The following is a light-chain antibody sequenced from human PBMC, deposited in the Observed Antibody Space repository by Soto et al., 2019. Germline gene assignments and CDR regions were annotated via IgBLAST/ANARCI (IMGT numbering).Light chain of an antibody. CDR1: QSISNN. CDR2: DAS. Sequence: VITQSPATLSVSPGESATLSCRASQSISNNLAWYQQKPGQAPRLLMYDASTRATGIPDRFSGSGSGAEFTLTISCLQSEDLAVYYCQQYNNWPRTFGQGTKVDIK. V-gene: IGKV3-15*01. CDR3: QQYNNWPRT. J-gene: IGKJ1*01.